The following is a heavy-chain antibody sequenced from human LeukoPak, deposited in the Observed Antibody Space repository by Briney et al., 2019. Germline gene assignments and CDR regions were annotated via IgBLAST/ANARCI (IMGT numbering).Heavy chain of an antibody. D-gene: IGHD1-1*01. V-gene: IGHV4-38-2*01. CDR1: GSSITSNYF. CDR2: IYHSWGI. CDR3: ARNVTAGFFDY. Sequence: SETLSLTCAVSGSSITSNYFWAWFRQPPGKGLEWIATIYHSWGIYFNPSLKSRVSISLDASNNQFSLKLASVTAADTAIYYCARNVTAGFFDYWGQGILITVSS. J-gene: IGHJ4*02.